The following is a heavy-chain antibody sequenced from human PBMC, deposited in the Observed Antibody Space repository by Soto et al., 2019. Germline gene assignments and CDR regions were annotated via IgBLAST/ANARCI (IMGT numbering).Heavy chain of an antibody. CDR3: ARSGSGWNLGVFDY. CDR1: GFTFSSYA. Sequence: QVQLVESGGGVVQPGRSLRLSCAASGFTFSSYAMHWVRQAPGKGLEWVAVISYDGSNKYYADSVKGRFTISRDNSKNMMYLQRKSQRAEDTAVYYCARSGSGWNLGVFDYWGQGTLVTVSS. CDR2: ISYDGSNK. V-gene: IGHV3-30-3*01. D-gene: IGHD6-19*01. J-gene: IGHJ4*02.